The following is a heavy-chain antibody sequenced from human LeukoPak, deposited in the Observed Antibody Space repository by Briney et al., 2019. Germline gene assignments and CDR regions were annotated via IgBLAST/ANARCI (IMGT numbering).Heavy chain of an antibody. J-gene: IGHJ5*02. CDR1: GFTFGSYW. Sequence: GGSLRLSCAASGFTFGSYWMNWARQAPGKGRGWGATIKEDGSEKYYVDSVKGRFTISRDNAKSSLYLQMNSLRAQETAVYYCTRDAVNGFDPWGQGTLVTVSS. V-gene: IGHV3-7*01. CDR3: TRDAVNGFDP. CDR2: IKEDGSEK.